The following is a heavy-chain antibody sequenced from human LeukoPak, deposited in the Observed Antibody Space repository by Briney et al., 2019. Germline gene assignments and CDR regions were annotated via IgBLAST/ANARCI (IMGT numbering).Heavy chain of an antibody. J-gene: IGHJ3*02. CDR1: GFTFSSYS. D-gene: IGHD2-2*01. CDR2: ISSSSSYI. V-gene: IGHV3-21*01. CDR3: ARDAWGYCSSTSCSVAFDT. Sequence: GGSLRLSCAASGFTFSSYSMNWVRQAPGKGLEWVSSISSSSSYIYYADSVKGRFTISRDNAKNSLYLQMNSLRAEDTAVYYCARDAWGYCSSTSCSVAFDTWGQGTMVTVSS.